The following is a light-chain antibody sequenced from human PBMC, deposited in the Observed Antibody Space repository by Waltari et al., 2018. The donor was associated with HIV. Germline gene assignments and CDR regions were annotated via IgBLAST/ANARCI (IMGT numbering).Light chain of an antibody. CDR1: QSVGSY. Sequence: EIVLTQSPATLSLSPGERATLSCRASQSVGSYLAWYQQKPGQAPWRLMSDSSTRATGIPARFSASGSGTDFTLTIRRLAPEDFAVYFCHQRSKWPLTFGGGTKLEIK. J-gene: IGKJ4*01. CDR3: HQRSKWPLT. CDR2: DSS. V-gene: IGKV3-11*01.